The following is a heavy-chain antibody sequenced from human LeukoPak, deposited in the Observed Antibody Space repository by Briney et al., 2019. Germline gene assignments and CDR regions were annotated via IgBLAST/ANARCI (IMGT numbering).Heavy chain of an antibody. CDR1: GGSISGNY. Sequence: PSETLSLTRSVSGGSISGNYWSWIRQPPGKGLEWIAYIHYSGSTNYNPSLKSRVTISVDTSKNQFSLKLSSVTAADTAVYYCARGILPMRGNAFDIWGQGTMVTVSS. CDR3: ARGILPMRGNAFDI. D-gene: IGHD3-22*01. CDR2: IHYSGST. V-gene: IGHV4-59*01. J-gene: IGHJ3*02.